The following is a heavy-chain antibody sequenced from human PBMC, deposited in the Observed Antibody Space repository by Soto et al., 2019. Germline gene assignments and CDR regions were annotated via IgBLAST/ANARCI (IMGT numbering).Heavy chain of an antibody. D-gene: IGHD5-12*01. CDR2: ISTYNGDT. J-gene: IGHJ6*02. Sequence: QVQLVQSGAEVKKPGASVKVSCKASGYTFTRSGISWVRQALGQGLEWMGWISTYNGDTNYAQKFQGRVTMTTDTSTSTAYMELRSLRSDDTAVYYCAREGVAPYYYYGMDVWGQGTTVTVSS. CDR1: GYTFTRSG. CDR3: AREGVAPYYYYGMDV. V-gene: IGHV1-18*01.